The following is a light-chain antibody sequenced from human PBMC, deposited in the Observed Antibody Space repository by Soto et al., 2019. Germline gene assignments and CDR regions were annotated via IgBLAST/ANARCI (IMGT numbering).Light chain of an antibody. CDR3: KQYTGSPWT. V-gene: IGKV3-20*01. J-gene: IGKJ1*01. CDR1: QSVSSSF. CDR2: GAS. Sequence: EIVLTQSPDTLSLSPGERATLFCRASQSVSSSFLAWYQQKPGQAPRLLIYGASSRATGIPDRFSGSGSGTDFTLTISRLEPEDFAVYYCKQYTGSPWTCGQGTKVEIK.